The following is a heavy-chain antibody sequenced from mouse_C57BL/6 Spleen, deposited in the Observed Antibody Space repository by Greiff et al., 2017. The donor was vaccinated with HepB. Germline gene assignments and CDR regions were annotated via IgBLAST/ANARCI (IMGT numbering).Heavy chain of an antibody. CDR1: GYTFTSYW. CDR2: IYPSDSET. CDR3: ARSPGGFAY. Sequence: QVQLQQPGAELVRPGSSVKLSCKASGYTFTSYWMDWVKQRPGQGLEWIGNIYPSDSETHYNQKFKDKATLTVDKYSSTAYMQLSSLTSEDSAVYYCARSPGGFAYWGQGTLVTVSA. J-gene: IGHJ3*01. V-gene: IGHV1-61*01.